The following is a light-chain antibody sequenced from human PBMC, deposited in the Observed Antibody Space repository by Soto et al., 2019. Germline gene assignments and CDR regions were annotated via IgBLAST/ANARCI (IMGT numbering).Light chain of an antibody. CDR3: QQYGSSPLT. Sequence: EIVLTQSPGTLSLSPGERATLSCRASQSVRSSYLAWYQQKPGQAPRLLIHGASSRATGIPDRFSSSGSGTDFTLTISRLEPEDAAVSYCQQYGSSPLTFGGGTKVEIK. CDR1: QSVRSSY. J-gene: IGKJ4*01. V-gene: IGKV3-20*01. CDR2: GAS.